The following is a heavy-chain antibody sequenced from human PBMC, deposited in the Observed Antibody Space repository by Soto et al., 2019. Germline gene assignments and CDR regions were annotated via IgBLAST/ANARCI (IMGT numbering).Heavy chain of an antibody. D-gene: IGHD5-18*01. CDR3: AREGTTAMVNLNYYYGMDV. CDR2: ISAYNGNT. J-gene: IGHJ6*02. Sequence: ASVKVSCKASGYTFTSYGISWVRQAPGQGLEWMGWISAYNGNTNYAQKLQGRVTMTTDTSTSTAYMELRSLRSDDTAVYYCAREGTTAMVNLNYYYGMDVWGQGTTVTVSS. V-gene: IGHV1-18*04. CDR1: GYTFTSYG.